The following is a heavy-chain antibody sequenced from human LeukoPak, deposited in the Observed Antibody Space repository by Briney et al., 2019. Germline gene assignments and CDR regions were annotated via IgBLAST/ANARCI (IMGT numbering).Heavy chain of an antibody. CDR1: GFTFSSYA. D-gene: IGHD3-16*01. J-gene: IGHJ6*02. CDR3: AKSQWGGVPGNGMDV. Sequence: PGRSLRLSCAASGFTFSSYAMHWVRQAPGKGLEWVSTISGSGGSTYYADSVKGRFTISRDNSKNTLYQQMNSLRAEDTAVYYCAKSQWGGVPGNGMDVWGQGTTVTVSS. CDR2: ISGSGGST. V-gene: IGHV3-23*01.